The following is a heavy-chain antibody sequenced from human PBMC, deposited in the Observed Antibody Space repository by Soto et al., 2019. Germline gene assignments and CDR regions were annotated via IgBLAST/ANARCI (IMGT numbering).Heavy chain of an antibody. CDR2: ISTSGRTI. Sequence: QVQLVESGGGLVEPGGSLRLSCAASQFTFNDYYMTWIRQAPGKGLEWVSYISTSGRTIYYVDSVKGRFTISRDNAKNSLYLQMSSLRAEDTAVYYCARVTFLDTTMVRDVFDIWGQGTLVTVSS. CDR1: QFTFNDYY. J-gene: IGHJ3*02. D-gene: IGHD5-18*01. V-gene: IGHV3-11*01. CDR3: ARVTFLDTTMVRDVFDI.